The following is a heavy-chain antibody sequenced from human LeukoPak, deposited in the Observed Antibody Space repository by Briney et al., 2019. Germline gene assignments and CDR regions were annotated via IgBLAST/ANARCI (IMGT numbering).Heavy chain of an antibody. J-gene: IGHJ6*03. CDR3: ARRVQLWFRAYYYYYMDV. CDR2: INHSGST. D-gene: IGHD5-18*01. CDR1: GGSISGYF. Sequence: EPSETLSLTCTVSGGSISGYFWSWIRQPAGKGLEWIGEINHSGSTNYNPSLKSRVTISVDTSKNQFSLKLSSVTAADTAVYYCARRVQLWFRAYYYYYMDVWGKGTTVTVSS. V-gene: IGHV4-34*01.